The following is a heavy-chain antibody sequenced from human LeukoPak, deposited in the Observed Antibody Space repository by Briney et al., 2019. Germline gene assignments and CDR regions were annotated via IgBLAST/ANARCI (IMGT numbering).Heavy chain of an antibody. V-gene: IGHV4-30-4*01. CDR2: IYYSGST. Sequence: PSETLSLTCTVSGGSISSGDYYWSWIRQPPGKGLEWIGYIYYSGSTYYNPSLKSRVTISVDTSKNQFSLKLSSVTAADTAVYYCASLWFGELSSPFDYWGQGTLVTVSS. D-gene: IGHD3-10*01. CDR1: GGSISSGDYY. J-gene: IGHJ4*02. CDR3: ASLWFGELSSPFDY.